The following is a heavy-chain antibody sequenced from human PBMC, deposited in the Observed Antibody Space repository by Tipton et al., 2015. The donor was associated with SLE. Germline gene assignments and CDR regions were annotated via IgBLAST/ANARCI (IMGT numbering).Heavy chain of an antibody. V-gene: IGHV4-38-2*02. Sequence: LRLSCTVSGYSISSGYYWGWIRQPPRKGLEWIGSIYHSGSTYYNPSLKSRVTISVDTSKNQFSLKLSSVTAADTAVYYCARASRPFDYWGQGTLVTVSS. CDR2: IYHSGST. CDR3: ARASRPFDY. CDR1: GYSISSGYY. J-gene: IGHJ4*02.